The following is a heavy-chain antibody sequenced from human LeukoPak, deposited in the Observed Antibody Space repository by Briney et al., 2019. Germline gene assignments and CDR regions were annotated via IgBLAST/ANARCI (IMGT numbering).Heavy chain of an antibody. CDR3: ARDGYYYDSSDYYSPSIRFGP. J-gene: IGHJ5*02. Sequence: GASVKVSCKASGGTISSYTISWVRQAPGQGLEWMGRIIPMLGITNNAQKFQGRVTLTADKSTSTAYMELGSLRSEDTAVYYCARDGYYYDSSDYYSPSIRFGPWGQGTLVTVSS. V-gene: IGHV1-69*04. CDR1: GGTISSYT. CDR2: IIPMLGIT. D-gene: IGHD3-22*01.